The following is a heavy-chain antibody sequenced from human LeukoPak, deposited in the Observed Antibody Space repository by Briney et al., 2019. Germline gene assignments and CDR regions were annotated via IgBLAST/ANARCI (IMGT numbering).Heavy chain of an antibody. CDR2: INPNSCGT. CDR3: ARDHGVVAAYPDYYYMDV. CDR1: GYTFTGYY. V-gene: IGHV1-2*06. J-gene: IGHJ6*03. Sequence: ASAKVSCKASGYTFTGYYMHWVRQAPGQGLELMGRINPNSCGTNYAQKFQGRVTMTRDTSISTAYMELSRLRSDDTAVYYCARDHGVVAAYPDYYYMDVWGKGTTVTVSS. D-gene: IGHD2-15*01.